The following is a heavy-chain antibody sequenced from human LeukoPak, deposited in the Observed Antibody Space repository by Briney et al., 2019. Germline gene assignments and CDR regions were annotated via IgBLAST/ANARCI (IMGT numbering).Heavy chain of an antibody. CDR1: GFTFKNSW. D-gene: IGHD2-15*01. V-gene: IGHV3-7*01. CDR3: AKNKGWELPAELDS. Sequence: GGSLRLSCAASGFTFKNSWMSWVRQAPGKGLEWVANINQDGDEKYYVDSVKGRFTISRDDAQTSVYLQLSSLRPEDTAVYYCAKNKGWELPAELDSWGQGALVVVSS. J-gene: IGHJ4*02. CDR2: INQDGDEK.